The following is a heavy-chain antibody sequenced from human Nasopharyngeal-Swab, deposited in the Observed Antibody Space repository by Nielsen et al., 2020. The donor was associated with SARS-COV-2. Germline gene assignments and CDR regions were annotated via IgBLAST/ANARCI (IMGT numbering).Heavy chain of an antibody. CDR3: ATSDLNTAMVGGFDY. CDR1: LYTLTELS. V-gene: IGHV1-24*01. CDR2: FDPEDGET. Sequence: ASVQVSCKVSLYTLTELSMHWVRQAPGKEREWMGGFDPEDGETIYAQKFQGRVTMTDDTSTDTAYMELSSLRSEDTAVYYCATSDLNTAMVGGFDYWGQGTLVPVSS. D-gene: IGHD5-18*01. J-gene: IGHJ4*02.